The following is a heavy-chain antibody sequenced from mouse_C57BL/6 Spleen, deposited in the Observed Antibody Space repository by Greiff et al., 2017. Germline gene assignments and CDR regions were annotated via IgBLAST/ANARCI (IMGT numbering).Heavy chain of an antibody. D-gene: IGHD1-1*02. CDR2: ISSGSSTI. Sequence: EVQRVESGGGLVKPGGSLKLSCAASGFTFSDYGMHWVRQAPEKGLEWVAYISSGSSTIYYADTVKGRFTISRDNAKNTLFLQMTSLRSEDTARYYCARPVVKAWFAYWGQGTLVTVSA. J-gene: IGHJ3*01. CDR3: ARPVVKAWFAY. CDR1: GFTFSDYG. V-gene: IGHV5-17*01.